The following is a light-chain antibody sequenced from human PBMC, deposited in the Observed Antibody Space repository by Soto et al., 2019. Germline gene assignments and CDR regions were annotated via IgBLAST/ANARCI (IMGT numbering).Light chain of an antibody. J-gene: IGLJ1*01. V-gene: IGLV2-23*01. CDR2: EDS. Sequence: QSALTQPASVSGSPGQSITISCTGTSSDVGSYNLVSWYQQHPVKAPKLMIYEDSKRPSGVSNRFSGSKSGNTAYLTISGLQAEDEADYYCCSYAGSSTFYVFGTGTKLTVL. CDR1: SSDVGSYNL. CDR3: CSYAGSSTFYV.